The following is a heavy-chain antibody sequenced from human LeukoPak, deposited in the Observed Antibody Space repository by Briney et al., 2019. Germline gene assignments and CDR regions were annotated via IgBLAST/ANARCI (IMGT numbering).Heavy chain of an antibody. CDR1: GGSISSGGYY. D-gene: IGHD5-18*01. CDR3: ARRAYSYGYYYYYGMDV. V-gene: IGHV4-31*03. CDR2: IYYSGST. J-gene: IGHJ6*02. Sequence: PSQTLSLTCTVSGGSISSGGYYWSWIRQHPGKGLEWIGYIYYSGSTYYNPSLKSRVTISVDTSKNQFSLKLSSVTAADTAVYYCARRAYSYGYYYYYGMDVWGQGTTVTVSS.